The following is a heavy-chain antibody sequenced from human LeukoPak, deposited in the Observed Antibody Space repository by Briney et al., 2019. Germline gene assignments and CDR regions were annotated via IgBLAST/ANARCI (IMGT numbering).Heavy chain of an antibody. CDR3: ARDRWFGELLSTYDYYGMDV. CDR2: TYYRSNWYS. V-gene: IGHV6-1*01. J-gene: IGHJ6*02. D-gene: IGHD3-10*01. Sequence: SQTLSLTCAISGDSVSSNSVAGNWLRQSPSRGLEWLGRTYYRSNWYSDYAESVRSRITLNPDTSKNQFSLLLNSVTPEDTAVYYCARDRWFGELLSTYDYYGMDVWGQGTTVTVS. CDR1: GDSVSSNSVA.